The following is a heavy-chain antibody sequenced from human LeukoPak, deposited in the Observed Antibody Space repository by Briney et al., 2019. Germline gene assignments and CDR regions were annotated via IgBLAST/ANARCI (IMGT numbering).Heavy chain of an antibody. CDR3: ARDTNETGDQG. J-gene: IGHJ4*02. V-gene: IGHV1-18*01. Sequence: ASVKVSCKASGYTFSSYGISWVRQAPGQGLEWMGWISGYNGNTNYAQKLQGRLTMTTDTSTSTAYMELSSLRSEDAAVYYCARDTNETGDQGWGQGTLVTVSS. D-gene: IGHD7-27*01. CDR2: ISGYNGNT. CDR1: GYTFSSYG.